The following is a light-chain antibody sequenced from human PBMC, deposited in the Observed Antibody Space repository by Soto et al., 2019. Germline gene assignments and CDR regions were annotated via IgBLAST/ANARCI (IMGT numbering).Light chain of an antibody. Sequence: QSVLTQPASVSGSPGQSITISCTGTSSDVGAYNYVSWYQQHPGKPPKLIIYEVSDRPSGVSNRFSGSKSGNTASLTISGLQAEDEAVYYCSSYTSSSTWVFGGGTKVTVL. CDR3: SSYTSSSTWV. CDR2: EVS. J-gene: IGLJ3*02. CDR1: SSDVGAYNY. V-gene: IGLV2-14*01.